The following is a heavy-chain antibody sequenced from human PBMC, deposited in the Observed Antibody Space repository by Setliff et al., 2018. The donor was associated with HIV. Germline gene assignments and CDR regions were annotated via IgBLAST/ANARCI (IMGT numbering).Heavy chain of an antibody. Sequence: GGSLRLSCAASGFTFDDYAMHWVRQAPGKGLEWVSGISWNSGSIGYADSVKGRFTISRDNAKNSLYLQMNSLRAEDTAVYYCAKKTAAYTSGSWLHYWGQETLVTVSS. J-gene: IGHJ4*02. CDR2: ISWNSGSI. CDR1: GFTFDDYA. CDR3: AKKTAAYTSGSWLHY. D-gene: IGHD3-10*01. V-gene: IGHV3-9*01.